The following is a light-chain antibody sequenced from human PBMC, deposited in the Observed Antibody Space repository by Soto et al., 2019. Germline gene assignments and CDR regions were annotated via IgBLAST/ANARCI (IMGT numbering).Light chain of an antibody. Sequence: DIQMTQSPSSLSASVGDRVTITCRARQAISNYLAWYQQKPGKVPTLLISAASTLQSGVPSRFSGSGSGTDFTLTISSLQTEDVATYYCQKFNAVPTFGGGTKVEI. CDR1: QAISNY. CDR3: QKFNAVPT. V-gene: IGKV1-27*01. J-gene: IGKJ4*01. CDR2: AAS.